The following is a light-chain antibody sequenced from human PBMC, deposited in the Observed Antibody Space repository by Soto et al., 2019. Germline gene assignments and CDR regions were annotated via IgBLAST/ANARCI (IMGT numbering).Light chain of an antibody. Sequence: QSVLTQPPSASGTPGQRVSFSCSGSSSNIGSNTVNWYQRLPGTAPKLLIFDNTDRPSGVPDRFSGSRSGASASLAIAGLQADDEGDYYCQSSDNSPDTSYVFGSGTQLTVL. CDR1: SSNIGSNT. V-gene: IGLV1-44*01. J-gene: IGLJ7*01. CDR3: QSSDNSPDTSYV. CDR2: DNT.